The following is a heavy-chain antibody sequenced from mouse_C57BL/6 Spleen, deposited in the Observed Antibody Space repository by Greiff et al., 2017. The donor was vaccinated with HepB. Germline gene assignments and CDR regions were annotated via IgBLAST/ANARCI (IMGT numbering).Heavy chain of an antibody. J-gene: IGHJ2*01. CDR2: ISDGGSYT. CDR3: ARDRELGPYYFDY. V-gene: IGHV5-4*01. Sequence: DVQLVESGGGLVKPGGSLKLSCAASGFTFSSYAMSWVRQTPEKRLEWVATISDGGSYTYYPDNVKGRFTISRDNAKNNLYLQMSHLKSEDTAMYYCARDRELGPYYFDYWGQGTTLTVSS. CDR1: GFTFSSYA. D-gene: IGHD4-1*01.